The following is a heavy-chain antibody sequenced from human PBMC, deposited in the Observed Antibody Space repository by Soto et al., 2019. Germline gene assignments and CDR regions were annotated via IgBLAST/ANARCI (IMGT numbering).Heavy chain of an antibody. D-gene: IGHD6-13*01. V-gene: IGHV3-9*01. J-gene: IGHJ6*02. Sequence: GGSLRLSCAASGFTFHDYAMHWVRQAPGKGLEWVSGISWNGGSLDYADSVKGRFTISRDNAKNSLYLQMHSLRAEDTALYYCVKDIGAAEGTGGYYGMDVWGQATTLPLSS. CDR2: ISWNGGSL. CDR3: VKDIGAAEGTGGYYGMDV. CDR1: GFTFHDYA.